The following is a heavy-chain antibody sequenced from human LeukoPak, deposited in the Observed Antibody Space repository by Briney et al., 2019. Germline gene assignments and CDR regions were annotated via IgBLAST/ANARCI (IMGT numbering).Heavy chain of an antibody. J-gene: IGHJ5*02. CDR3: AHRRGGYCSGGSCYYNWFDP. CDR2: IYWDDDK. CDR1: GFSLSTSGVG. V-gene: IGHV2-5*02. Sequence: ESGPTLVKPTQTLTLTCTFSGFSLSTSGVGVGWIRKPPGKALEWLAVIYWDDDKRYSPSLKSRLTITKDTSKNQVVLTMTNMDPVDTATYYCAHRRGGYCSGGSCYYNWFDPWGQGTLVTVSS. D-gene: IGHD2-15*01.